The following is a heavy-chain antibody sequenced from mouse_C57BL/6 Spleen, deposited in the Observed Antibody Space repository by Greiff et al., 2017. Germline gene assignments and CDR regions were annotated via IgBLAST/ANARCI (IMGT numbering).Heavy chain of an antibody. Sequence: EVKLVESGGGLVQPGGSLKLSCAASGFTFSDYYMYWVRQTPEKRLEWVAYISNGGGSTYYPDTVKGRFTISRDNAKNTLYLQMSRLKSEDTAMYYCARRYGSSPYYAMDDWGQGTSVTVSS. CDR3: ARRYGSSPYYAMDD. CDR1: GFTFSDYY. J-gene: IGHJ4*01. V-gene: IGHV5-12*01. D-gene: IGHD1-1*01. CDR2: ISNGGGST.